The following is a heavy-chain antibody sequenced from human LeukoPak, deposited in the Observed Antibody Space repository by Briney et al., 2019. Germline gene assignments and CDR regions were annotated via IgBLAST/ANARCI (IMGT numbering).Heavy chain of an antibody. Sequence: ASVKVSCKASGYTFTSYDINWVRQAPGQGLEWMGWMNPNSGNTGYAQKFQGRVTMTRNTSISTAYMELSSLRSEDTAVYYCARGPTYYYDSSGYARDVWGQGTTVTVSS. CDR1: GYTFTSYD. CDR3: ARGPTYYYDSSGYARDV. J-gene: IGHJ6*02. V-gene: IGHV1-8*01. CDR2: MNPNSGNT. D-gene: IGHD3-22*01.